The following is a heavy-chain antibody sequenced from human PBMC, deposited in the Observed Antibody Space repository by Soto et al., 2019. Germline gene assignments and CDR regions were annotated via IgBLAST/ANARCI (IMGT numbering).Heavy chain of an antibody. Sequence: GGSLRLSCAASGFTFSSYAMSWVRQAPGKGLEWVSAISGSGGSTYYADSVKGRFTISRDNSKNTLYLQMNSLRAEDTAVYYCAKLTMVRGVINRFDYWGQGTLVTVSS. V-gene: IGHV3-23*01. CDR3: AKLTMVRGVINRFDY. CDR1: GFTFSSYA. J-gene: IGHJ4*02. CDR2: ISGSGGST. D-gene: IGHD3-10*01.